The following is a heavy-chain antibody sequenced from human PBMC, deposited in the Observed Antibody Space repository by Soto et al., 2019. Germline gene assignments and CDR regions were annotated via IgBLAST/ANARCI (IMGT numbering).Heavy chain of an antibody. CDR3: ARSTLYGMNV. Sequence: SVTRSRTCSVSPGAISSGYYYWGWIRQPPGKGLEWVGNIYYSGNTYYNPSLKSRLIISIETSNNQFSLKVGYLMTACTALDYCARSTLYGMNVCGQGTTVTVS. V-gene: IGHV4-30-4*01. J-gene: IGHJ6*02. CDR2: IYYSGNT. CDR1: PGAISSGYYY. D-gene: IGHD4-17*01.